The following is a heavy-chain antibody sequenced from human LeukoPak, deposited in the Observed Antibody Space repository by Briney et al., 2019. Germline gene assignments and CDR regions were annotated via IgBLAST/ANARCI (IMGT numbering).Heavy chain of an antibody. Sequence: GSLRLSCAASGFTFSSYWMHWVRQAPGKGLVWVSRINSDGSSTSYADSVKGRFTISRDNAKNTLYLQMNSLRSEDTAVYYCARDRRYFDWLFFDYWGQGTLVSVSS. D-gene: IGHD3-9*01. CDR3: ARDRRYFDWLFFDY. CDR1: GFTFSSYW. J-gene: IGHJ4*02. CDR2: INSDGSST. V-gene: IGHV3-74*01.